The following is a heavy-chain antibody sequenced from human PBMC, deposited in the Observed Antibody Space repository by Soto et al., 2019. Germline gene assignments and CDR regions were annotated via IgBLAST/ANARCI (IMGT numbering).Heavy chain of an antibody. D-gene: IGHD3-10*01. CDR3: ARDVSSDTTGFRGYDL. CDR2: FIPIFVSA. J-gene: IGHJ4*02. V-gene: IGHV1-69*01. Sequence: HLVQSGAEVKKAGSSVKVSCKASGGTVSSYAITWVRQAPGNGLEWMGVFIPIFVSAHYAPKFQGRTTITADESKSTADMELSELTSEDTAIYYCARDVSSDTTGFRGYDLWGQETQVTVS. CDR1: GGTVSSYA.